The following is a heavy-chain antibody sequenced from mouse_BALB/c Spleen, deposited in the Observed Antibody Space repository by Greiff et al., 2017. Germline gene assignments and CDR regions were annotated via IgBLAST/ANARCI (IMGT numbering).Heavy chain of an antibody. V-gene: IGHV5-17*02. D-gene: IGHD2-4*01. Sequence: EVKLMESGGGLVQPGGSRKLSCAASGFTFSSFGMHWVRQAPEKGLEWVAYISSGSSTIYYADTVKGRFTISRDNPKNTLFLQMTSLRSEDTAMYYCARRGYDYFYAMDDWGQGTSVTVSS. CDR2: ISSGSSTI. CDR3: ARRGYDYFYAMDD. CDR1: GFTFSSFG. J-gene: IGHJ4*01.